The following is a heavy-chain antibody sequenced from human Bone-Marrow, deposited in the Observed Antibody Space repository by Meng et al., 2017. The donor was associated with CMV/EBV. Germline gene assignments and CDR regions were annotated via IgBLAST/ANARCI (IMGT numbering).Heavy chain of an antibody. CDR3: ARDIDRRITIFDYYYYGMDV. J-gene: IGHJ6*01. Sequence: GESLKISCAASGFTFSSYAMHWVRQAPGKGLEWVAVISYDGSNKYYADSVKGRFTISRDNSKNTLYLQMNSLRAEDTAVYYCARDIDRRITIFDYYYYGMDVWGQG. CDR1: GFTFSSYA. V-gene: IGHV3-30-3*01. CDR2: ISYDGSNK. D-gene: IGHD3-3*01.